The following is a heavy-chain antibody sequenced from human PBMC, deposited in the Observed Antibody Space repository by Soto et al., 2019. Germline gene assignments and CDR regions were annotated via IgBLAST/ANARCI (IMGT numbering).Heavy chain of an antibody. CDR2: IIPIFGTA. J-gene: IGHJ5*02. D-gene: IGHD3-22*01. V-gene: IGHV1-69*13. CDR1: GGTFSSYA. CDR3: ATSSGHPNWFDP. Sequence: SVKVSCKASGGTFSSYAISWVRQAPGQGLEWMGGIIPIFGTANYAQKFQGRVTITADESTSTAYMELSSLRSEDTAVYYCATSSGHPNWFDPWGQGTLVTVSS.